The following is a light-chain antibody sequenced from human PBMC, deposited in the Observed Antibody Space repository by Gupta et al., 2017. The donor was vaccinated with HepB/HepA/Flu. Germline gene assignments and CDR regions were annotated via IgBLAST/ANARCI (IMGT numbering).Light chain of an antibody. CDR3: QQLFNYPYT. J-gene: IGKJ2*01. CDR2: AAS. Sequence: DIQLTQSPSFLSASVGDRVTLTCRATQDISSYLAWYQQKPGKVPEVLIYAASTLQSGVPSRFRGSGSGTEFTLTINSLQPEDFATYYCQQLFNYPYTFGQGTKLDIK. CDR1: QDISSY. V-gene: IGKV1-9*01.